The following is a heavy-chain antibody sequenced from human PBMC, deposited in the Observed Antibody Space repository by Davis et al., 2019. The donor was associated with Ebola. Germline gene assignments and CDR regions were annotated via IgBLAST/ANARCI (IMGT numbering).Heavy chain of an antibody. CDR1: GFTLSTYA. V-gene: IGHV3-23*01. CDR2: LSYTAGNT. J-gene: IGHJ6*03. Sequence: GESLKISCAASGFTLSTYAMSWVRQAPGKGLGWVSALSYTAGNTYYADSVKGRFSISRDKSENTLYLHMDSLRAEDTAIYYCARVSIPGGYQYMDVWGKGTTVTVSS. D-gene: IGHD2-2*01. CDR3: ARVSIPGGYQYMDV.